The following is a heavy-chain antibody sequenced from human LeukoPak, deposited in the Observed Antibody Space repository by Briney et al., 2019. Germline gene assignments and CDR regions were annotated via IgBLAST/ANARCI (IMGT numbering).Heavy chain of an antibody. CDR2: IYYNGDT. D-gene: IGHD4/OR15-4a*01. CDR3: VRGPYGASISNWFDP. CDR1: GDSITGYS. J-gene: IGHJ5*02. V-gene: IGHV4-59*01. Sequence: SETLSLTCAVSGDSITGYSWSWIRQTPGKGLEWIGYIYYNGDTHYNPSLNSRLSISVDTPNNQFSLNLRSVTAADTAVYYCVRGPYGASISNWFDPWGQGLLVTVSS.